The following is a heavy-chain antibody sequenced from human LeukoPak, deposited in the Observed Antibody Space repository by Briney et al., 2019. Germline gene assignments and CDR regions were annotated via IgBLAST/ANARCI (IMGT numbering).Heavy chain of an antibody. CDR1: GGSISSSDYY. Sequence: SQTLSLTCTVSGGSISSSDYYWSWIRQPPGKGLEWIGYIDYSGSTYYNPSLKSRVTISLDTSKNQFSLRLTSVTAADTAVYYCARDRWDTSAYYSTFDYWGRGTLVTVSS. CDR2: IDYSGST. CDR3: ARDRWDTSAYYSTFDY. V-gene: IGHV4-30-4*08. D-gene: IGHD3-22*01. J-gene: IGHJ4*02.